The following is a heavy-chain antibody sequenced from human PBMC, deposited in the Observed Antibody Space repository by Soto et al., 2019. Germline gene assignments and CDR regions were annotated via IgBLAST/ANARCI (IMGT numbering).Heavy chain of an antibody. Sequence: ELQLVESGGGLVQPGGSLRLSCAASGFTVSSNYMSWVRQAPGKGLQWVSVIYSGGSTYYADSVKGRFTISRDNSKNTLYLQMNSLRAEDTAVYYCASLIGVITFGGANDYWGQGTLVTVSS. CDR3: ASLIGVITFGGANDY. V-gene: IGHV3-66*01. D-gene: IGHD3-16*01. J-gene: IGHJ4*02. CDR2: IYSGGST. CDR1: GFTVSSNY.